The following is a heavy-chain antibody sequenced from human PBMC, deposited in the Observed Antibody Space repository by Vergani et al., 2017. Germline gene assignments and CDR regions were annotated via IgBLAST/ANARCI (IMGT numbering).Heavy chain of an antibody. J-gene: IGHJ3*02. Sequence: EVQLVQSGAAVKKPGESLKISCKGSGYSFTSYWIGWVRQLPGKGLEWMGIIYPGDSDTRYSPSFQGQVTISADKSISTAYLQWSRLKASDTAMYYCATKYYYGAGSYYRSDAFDIWGQGTMVTVSS. CDR1: GYSFTSYW. CDR2: IYPGDSDT. CDR3: ATKYYYGAGSYYRSDAFDI. D-gene: IGHD3-10*01. V-gene: IGHV5-51*01.